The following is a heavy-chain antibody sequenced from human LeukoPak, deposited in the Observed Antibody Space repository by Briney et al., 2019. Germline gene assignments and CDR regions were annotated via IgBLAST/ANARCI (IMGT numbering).Heavy chain of an antibody. CDR3: AAAVQWLRYDY. V-gene: IGHV3-53*01. CDR2: IYSGGST. CDR1: GFTVSTNY. D-gene: IGHD5-12*01. J-gene: IGHJ4*02. Sequence: GGSLRLSCAASGFTVSTNYMSWVRQAPGKGPEWVSVIYSGGSTYYADSVKGRFTISRDNSKNTLYLQMNSLRAEDTAVYYCAAAVQWLRYDYWGQGTLVTVSS.